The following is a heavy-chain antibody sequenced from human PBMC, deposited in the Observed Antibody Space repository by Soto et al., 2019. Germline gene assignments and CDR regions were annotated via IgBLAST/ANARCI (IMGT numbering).Heavy chain of an antibody. CDR1: GGTFSSYT. CDR3: ARDWVGCSSTSCYERRDY. CDR2: IIPILGIA. J-gene: IGHJ4*02. V-gene: IGHV1-69*08. Sequence: QVQLVQSGAEVKKPGSSVKVSCKASGGTFSSYTISWVRQAPGQGLEWMGRIIPILGIANYAQKFQGRDTITADKSTSTAYMELSSLRSEDTAVYYCARDWVGCSSTSCYERRDYWGQGTLVTVSS. D-gene: IGHD2-2*01.